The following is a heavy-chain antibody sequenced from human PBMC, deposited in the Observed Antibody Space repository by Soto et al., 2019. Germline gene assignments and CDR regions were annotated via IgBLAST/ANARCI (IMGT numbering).Heavy chain of an antibody. Sequence: KVSCRASGGTFNSYTISWVRQAPGQGLEWMGRIIPMLDITNYAQNFQGRVTITADRSTSTAYMELSSLRSEDTAVYYCARSTTTYCTTASCFVYFYSWGQGTQVTVSS. CDR1: GGTFNSYT. CDR2: IIPMLDIT. CDR3: ARSTTTYCTTASCFVYFYS. D-gene: IGHD2-2*01. V-gene: IGHV1-69*02. J-gene: IGHJ4*02.